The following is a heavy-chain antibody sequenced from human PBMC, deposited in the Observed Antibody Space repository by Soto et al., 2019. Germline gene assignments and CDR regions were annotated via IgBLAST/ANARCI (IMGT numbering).Heavy chain of an antibody. CDR2: IKRDGSTI. Sequence: GGSLRLSCAASGFTFSDYWMHWVRQAPGKGLEWVSRIKRDGSTIYYADSVKGRFTISRDNAKNSLYLQMNSLRAEDTAVYYCARDRPMMVVAEIYYYMDVWGKGTTVTVSS. V-gene: IGHV3-74*01. D-gene: IGHD2-15*01. CDR3: ARDRPMMVVAEIYYYMDV. J-gene: IGHJ6*03. CDR1: GFTFSDYW.